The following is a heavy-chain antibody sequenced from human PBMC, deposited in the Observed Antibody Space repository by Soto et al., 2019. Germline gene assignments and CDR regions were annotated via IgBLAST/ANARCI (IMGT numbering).Heavy chain of an antibody. V-gene: IGHV5-51*01. CDR3: AKWPVGASRNWFDP. Sequence: PGASLKISCKGSGYRFTSNWIGWVRQMPGKGLEWMGIIHPGDSSTRYSPSFQGQVTISADKSISTAYLQWSSLKASDTAMYYCAKWPVGASRNWFDPWGQGTLVTVSS. D-gene: IGHD1-26*01. J-gene: IGHJ5*02. CDR1: GYRFTSNW. CDR2: IHPGDSST.